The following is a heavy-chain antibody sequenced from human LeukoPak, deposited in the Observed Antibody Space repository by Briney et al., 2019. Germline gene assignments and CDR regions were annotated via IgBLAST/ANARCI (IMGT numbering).Heavy chain of an antibody. CDR2: INSSSSYI. Sequence: GGSLRLSCAASGFTFSSYSMNWVRQAPGKGLEWVSSINSSSSYIYYADSVRGRFTISRDNAKNSLYLQMNSMRAEDTDVYYCARDDRVPLWFGESPSDYWGQGTLVTVSS. D-gene: IGHD3-10*01. CDR1: GFTFSSYS. V-gene: IGHV3-21*01. CDR3: ARDDRVPLWFGESPSDY. J-gene: IGHJ4*02.